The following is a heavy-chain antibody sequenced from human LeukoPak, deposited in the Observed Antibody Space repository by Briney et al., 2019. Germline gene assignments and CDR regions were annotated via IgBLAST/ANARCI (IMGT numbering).Heavy chain of an antibody. D-gene: IGHD3-22*01. CDR1: GGSISSGSYY. CDR3: ARGYYDSSGYYAFDI. Sequence: SETLSLTCTVSGGSISSGSYYWSWIRQPAGKGLEWIGRIYISGTTNYNPSLKSRVTISVDTSKNQFSLKLSSVTAADTAVYYCARGYYDSSGYYAFDIWGQGTMVTVSS. V-gene: IGHV4-61*02. CDR2: IYISGTT. J-gene: IGHJ3*02.